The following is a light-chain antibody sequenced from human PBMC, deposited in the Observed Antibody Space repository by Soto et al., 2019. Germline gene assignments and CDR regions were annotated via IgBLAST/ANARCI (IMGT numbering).Light chain of an antibody. J-gene: IGKJ1*01. CDR1: QSLLFRSNNKNY. V-gene: IGKV4-1*01. Sequence: DVVMTQSPDSLAVSLGERATINCRSSQSLLFRSNNKNYLAWYQQKPGQPPKLLISWASSRESGVPDRFSGSGSGTDFTLTISSLQAEDVAVYYCQQYYDTLRPFGQETKVEIK. CDR3: QQYYDTLRP. CDR2: WAS.